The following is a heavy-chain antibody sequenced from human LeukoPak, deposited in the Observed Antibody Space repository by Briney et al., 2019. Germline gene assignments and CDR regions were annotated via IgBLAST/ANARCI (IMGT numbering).Heavy chain of an antibody. CDR1: GFSFSTYA. CDR2: ISSSSNHI. CDR3: ARVRSYFFDY. J-gene: IGHJ4*02. Sequence: GGSLRPSCAASGFSFSTYAINWVRQAPGKGLEWVSYISSSSNHIYYADSVTGRFTISRDNAKNSVFLQMNSLRAEDTAVYFCARVRSYFFDYWGQGTLVTVSS. V-gene: IGHV3-21*01.